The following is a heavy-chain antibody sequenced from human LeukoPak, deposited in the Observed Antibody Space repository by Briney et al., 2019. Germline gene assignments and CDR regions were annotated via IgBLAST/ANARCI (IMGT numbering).Heavy chain of an antibody. Sequence: GGSLRLSCAASGFTVSSNYMSWVRQAPGKGLECVSLIYSGVNTYYADSVKGRFTISRDSAKNSLYLQMNSLRAEDTAVYYCAKDRASSFQFDYWGQGTLVTVSS. J-gene: IGHJ4*02. V-gene: IGHV3-66*01. CDR2: IYSGVNT. CDR1: GFTVSSNY. CDR3: AKDRASSFQFDY.